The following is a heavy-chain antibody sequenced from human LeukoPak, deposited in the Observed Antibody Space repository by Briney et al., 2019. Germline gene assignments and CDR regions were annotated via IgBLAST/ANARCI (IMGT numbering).Heavy chain of an antibody. CDR1: GYTFTTY. J-gene: IGHJ4*02. Sequence: GASVKVSCKASGYTFTTYWVRQATGQGLEWMGWMNPVSGDTAYAQKFQGRVTLSRNTSTDTAYMELSSLRSEDTAIYFCARRFSYAADFDYWGQGTLVTVSS. CDR2: MNPVSGDT. CDR3: ARRFSYAADFDY. V-gene: IGHV1-8*01. D-gene: IGHD2-2*01.